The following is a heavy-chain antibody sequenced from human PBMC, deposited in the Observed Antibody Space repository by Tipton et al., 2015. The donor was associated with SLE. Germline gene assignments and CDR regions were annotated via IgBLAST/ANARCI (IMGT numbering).Heavy chain of an antibody. CDR3: ARGYFYYYYAMDV. J-gene: IGHJ6*02. CDR1: DASMNYFY. V-gene: IGHV4-59*01. Sequence: TLSLTCTVSDASMNYFYWTWIRQPPGKGLEWIGYIHYSGSTNCDPSLRSRVTISIDTSKNQFSLKLSSVTAADTAVYYCARGYFYYYYAMDVWGQGTTVTVS. CDR2: IHYSGST.